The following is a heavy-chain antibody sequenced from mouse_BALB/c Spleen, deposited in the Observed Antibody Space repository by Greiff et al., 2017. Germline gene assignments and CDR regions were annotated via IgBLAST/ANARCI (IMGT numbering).Heavy chain of an antibody. D-gene: IGHD2-2*01. CDR2: ISSGSSTI. CDR1: GFTFSSFG. J-gene: IGHJ4*01. V-gene: IGHV5-17*02. Sequence: EVNVVESGGGLVQPGGSRKLSCAASGFTFSSFGMHWVRQAPEKGLEWVAYISSGSSTIYYADTVKGRFTISRDNPKNTLFLQMTSLRSEDTAMYYCARWGGYDVYYAMDYWGQGTSVTVSS. CDR3: ARWGGYDVYYAMDY.